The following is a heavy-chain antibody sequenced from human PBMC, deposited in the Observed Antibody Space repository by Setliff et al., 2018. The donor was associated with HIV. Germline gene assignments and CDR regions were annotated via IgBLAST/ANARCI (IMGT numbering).Heavy chain of an antibody. D-gene: IGHD3-9*01. V-gene: IGHV4-61*02. CDR2: ASPSGSS. Sequence: SETLSLTCTISGGSLDSGNYYWSWIRQPAGKGLEWIGRASPSGSSNYSPSLKSRVSISIDTSKQFSLNVRSLTAADTAMYYCARSNSGSGTGRGYYYHMDVWGNGTTVTVSS. CDR1: GGSLDSGNYY. J-gene: IGHJ6*03. CDR3: ARSNSGSGTGRGYYYHMDV.